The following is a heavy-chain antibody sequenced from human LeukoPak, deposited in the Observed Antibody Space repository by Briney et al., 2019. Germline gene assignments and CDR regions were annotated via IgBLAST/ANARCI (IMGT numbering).Heavy chain of an antibody. D-gene: IGHD2-15*01. CDR2: IIPIFGTA. CDR3: ARDLGYCSGGSCRISDY. J-gene: IGHJ4*02. CDR1: GGTFSSYA. Sequence: SVKVSCKASGGTFSSYAISWVRQAPGQGLEWMGRIIPIFGTANYAQKFQGRVTITTDESTSTAYMGLSSLRSEDTAVYYCARDLGYCSGGSCRISDYWGQGTLVTVSS. V-gene: IGHV1-69*05.